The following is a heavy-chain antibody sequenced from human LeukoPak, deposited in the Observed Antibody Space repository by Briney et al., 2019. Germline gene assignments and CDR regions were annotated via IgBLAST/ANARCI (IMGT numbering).Heavy chain of an antibody. Sequence: GSLRLSCAASGFTVSSNYMSWVRQAPGKGLGWVSVIYSGGSTYYADSVKGRFTISRDNSKNTLYLQMNSLRAEDTAVYYCARDRVWFGELLGAFDIWGQGTMVTVSS. J-gene: IGHJ3*02. CDR1: GFTVSSNY. CDR2: IYSGGST. CDR3: ARDRVWFGELLGAFDI. D-gene: IGHD3-10*01. V-gene: IGHV3-66*01.